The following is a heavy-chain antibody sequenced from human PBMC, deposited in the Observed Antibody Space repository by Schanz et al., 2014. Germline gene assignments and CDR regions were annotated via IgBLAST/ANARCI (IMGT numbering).Heavy chain of an antibody. J-gene: IGHJ3*02. CDR2: IYYRGST. V-gene: IGHV4-31*03. Sequence: QVQLQQSGPGLVKPSQTLSLTCTVSGDSISSSGSYWTWIRQHPGKGLEWIGYIYYRGSTYYNTSLKSRVTISTDMSRNQFSLRLKSVTAADTALYYCARERDALDIWGQGTMVIVSS. CDR3: ARERDALDI. CDR1: GDSISSSGSY.